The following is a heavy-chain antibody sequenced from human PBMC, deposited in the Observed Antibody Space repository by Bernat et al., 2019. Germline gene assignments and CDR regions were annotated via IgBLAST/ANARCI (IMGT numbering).Heavy chain of an antibody. D-gene: IGHD2-2*01. CDR1: GGSFSGYY. CDR2: INHSGST. V-gene: IGHV4-34*01. J-gene: IGHJ6*04. Sequence: QVQLQQWGAGLLKPSETLSLTCAVYGGSFSGYYWSWIRQPPGKGLEWIGEINHSGSTNYNPSLKSRVTTSVDTSKNQFSLKLSSVTAADTAVYYCLIGRVTVSVDRPKIRFALKLSPVQPAVRSVYYYARGRRNLGGYGSSTSCPYYYYGMDVWGKGPTVTVSS. CDR3: LIGRVTVSVDRPKIRFALKLSPVQPAVRSVYYYARGRRNLGGYGSSTSCPYYYYGMDV.